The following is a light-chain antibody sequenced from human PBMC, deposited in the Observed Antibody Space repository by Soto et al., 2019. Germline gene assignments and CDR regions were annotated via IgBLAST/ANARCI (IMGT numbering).Light chain of an antibody. J-gene: IGKJ4*01. CDR1: QAISSY. Sequence: DIQLTQSPSFLSASVGESVTITCRARQAISSYLAWYQQKPGKAPKLLIYAASTLQSGVPSRFSGSGSGTEFTLTISSLQPEDFATYYCQQLNSYPFLTFGGGTKVEIK. CDR3: QQLNSYPFLT. CDR2: AAS. V-gene: IGKV1-9*01.